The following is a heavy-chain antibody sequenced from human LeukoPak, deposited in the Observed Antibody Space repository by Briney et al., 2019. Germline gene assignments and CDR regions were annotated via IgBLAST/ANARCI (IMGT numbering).Heavy chain of an antibody. CDR2: ISSDGGYK. CDR1: GFTFSSYG. Sequence: GGSLRLSCAASGFTFSSYGMHRVRQAPGQGLEWVALISSDGGYKYYAGSVEGRFTISRDTSENTLYLQMNSLRPEDTAVYYCARDRYYGSGPYYGMDVWGQGTTVIVSS. D-gene: IGHD3-10*01. J-gene: IGHJ6*02. V-gene: IGHV3-30*19. CDR3: ARDRYYGSGPYYGMDV.